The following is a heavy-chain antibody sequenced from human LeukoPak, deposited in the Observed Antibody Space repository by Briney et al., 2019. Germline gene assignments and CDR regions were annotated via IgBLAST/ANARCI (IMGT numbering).Heavy chain of an antibody. J-gene: IGHJ4*02. V-gene: IGHV3-30*02. CDR1: GFTFSSYG. D-gene: IGHD2-15*01. CDR3: ARDHDRYCSGGSCSDDY. Sequence: GGSLRLSCAASGFTFSSYGTHWVRQAPGKGLEWVAFIRYDGSNKYYADSVKGRFTISRYNAKNSLYLQMNSLRAEDTAVYYCARDHDRYCSGGSCSDDYWGQGTLVTVSP. CDR2: IRYDGSNK.